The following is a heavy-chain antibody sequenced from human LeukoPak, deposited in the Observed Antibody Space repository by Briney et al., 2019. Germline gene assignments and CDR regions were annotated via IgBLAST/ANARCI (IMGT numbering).Heavy chain of an antibody. CDR1: GYTFTGYY. CDR3: ARVRSHGLYGAIDY. D-gene: IGHD4-17*01. J-gene: IGHJ4*02. CDR2: INPNSGGT. V-gene: IGHV1-2*02. Sequence: AAVKVSCKASGYTFTGYYMHWVRQAPGQGLEWMGWINPNSGGTNYAQKFQGRVTMTRDTSISTAYMELSRLRSDDTAVYYCARVRSHGLYGAIDYWGQGTLVTVSS.